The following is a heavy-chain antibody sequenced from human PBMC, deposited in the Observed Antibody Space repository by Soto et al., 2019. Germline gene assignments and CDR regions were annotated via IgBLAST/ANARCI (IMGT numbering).Heavy chain of an antibody. D-gene: IGHD2-2*01. Sequence: TLSLACTVSGGSISGDNYFWSWIRQHPGKGLEWIAYIDYIGRAYYNPSLKSRVTTSVDTSKNQFSLTPSSLTGPATAAYYGAREVKPAAASQAFDNGGQGTGVTVS. CDR1: GGSISGDNYF. V-gene: IGHV4-31*03. CDR2: IDYIGRA. CDR3: AREVKPAAASQAFDN. J-gene: IGHJ3*02.